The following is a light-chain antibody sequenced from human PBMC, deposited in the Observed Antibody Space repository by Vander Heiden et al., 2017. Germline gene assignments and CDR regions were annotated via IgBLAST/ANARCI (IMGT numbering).Light chain of an antibody. V-gene: IGLV1-44*01. J-gene: IGLJ3*02. Sequence: QSVLTQPPSASGPPGLSVTSSCSGSSCNIGSNTVNWYQQLPGTAPKLLIYSNNQRPSGGPDRFSGSKTGTSAALAISGGQSEEEADYYCAAWDDSLNGWVFGGGTKLTVL. CDR3: AAWDDSLNGWV. CDR2: SNN. CDR1: SCNIGSNT.